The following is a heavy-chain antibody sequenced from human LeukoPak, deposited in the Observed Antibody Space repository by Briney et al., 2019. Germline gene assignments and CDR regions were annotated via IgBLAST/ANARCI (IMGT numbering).Heavy chain of an antibody. Sequence: SETLSLTCTVSGGSISSYYWSWIRQPPGKGLEWIGYIYYSGSANYNPSLKSRVTISVDTSKNQLSLKLSSVTAADTAVYYCARDHGYCSGGSCRNNWFDPWGQGTLVTVSS. V-gene: IGHV4-59*01. J-gene: IGHJ5*02. CDR1: GGSISSYY. D-gene: IGHD2-15*01. CDR3: ARDHGYCSGGSCRNNWFDP. CDR2: IYYSGSA.